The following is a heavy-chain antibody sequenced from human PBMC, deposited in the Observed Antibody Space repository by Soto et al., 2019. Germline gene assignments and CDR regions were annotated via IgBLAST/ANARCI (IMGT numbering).Heavy chain of an antibody. D-gene: IGHD2-21*01. V-gene: IGHV4-59*08. CDR1: GGSISSYY. Sequence: SETLSLTCTVSGGSISSYYWSWIRQPPGKGLEWIGYIYYSGSTNYNPSLKSRVTISVDTSKNQFSLKLSSVTAADTAVYYCARHPNVVIGPTHWFDPWGQGTLVTVSS. CDR3: ARHPNVVIGPTHWFDP. CDR2: IYYSGST. J-gene: IGHJ5*02.